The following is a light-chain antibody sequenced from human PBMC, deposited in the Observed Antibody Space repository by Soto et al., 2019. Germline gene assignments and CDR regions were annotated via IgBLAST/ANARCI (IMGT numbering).Light chain of an antibody. CDR1: HDIGNS. V-gene: IGKV1-33*01. CDR3: QQYESLPYT. Sequence: DIQMTQSPSSLSASVGDRVTITCQASHDIGNSLNWYQQKPGKAPELLMYHASNLETGVPLRFSGTGSGTDFTFTISSLQPEDLATYYCQQYESLPYTFGQGTKVEIK. CDR2: HAS. J-gene: IGKJ2*01.